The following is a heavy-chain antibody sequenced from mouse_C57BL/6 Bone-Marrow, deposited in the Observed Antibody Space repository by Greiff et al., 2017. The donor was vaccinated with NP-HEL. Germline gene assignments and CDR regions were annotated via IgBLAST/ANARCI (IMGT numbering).Heavy chain of an antibody. V-gene: IGHV5-4*01. Sequence: GQVVESGGGLVKPGGSLKLSCAASGFTFSSYAMSWVRQTPEKRPEWVATISDGGSYTYYQDNVKGRFTISRDNAKNNLYLQMSHLKSEDTAMDYCARDFYDGSGGDYWGTGTTVTVSS. CDR1: GFTFSSYA. J-gene: IGHJ1*03. D-gene: IGHD1-1*01. CDR2: ISDGGSYT. CDR3: ARDFYDGSGGDY.